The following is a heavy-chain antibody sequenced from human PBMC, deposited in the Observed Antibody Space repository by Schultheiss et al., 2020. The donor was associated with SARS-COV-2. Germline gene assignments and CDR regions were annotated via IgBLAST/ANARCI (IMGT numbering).Heavy chain of an antibody. V-gene: IGHV4-34*01. J-gene: IGHJ5*02. CDR1: GGSFSGYY. CDR2: INDSGST. Sequence: SETLSLTCAVYGGSFSGYYLSWIRQPPGKGLEWIGEINDSGSTNYNPSLKSRVTISVDTSKNQFSLKLSSVTAADTAVYYCARGGAYSSGPKVFDPWGQGTLVTVSS. CDR3: ARGGAYSSGPKVFDP. D-gene: IGHD6-19*01.